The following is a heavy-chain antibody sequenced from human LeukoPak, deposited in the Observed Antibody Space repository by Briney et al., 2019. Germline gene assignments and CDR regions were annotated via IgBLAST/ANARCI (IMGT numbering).Heavy chain of an antibody. CDR1: GFTFSDYS. V-gene: IGHV3-48*04. D-gene: IGHD5-12*01. Sequence: PGGSLRLSCAASGFTFSDYSMNWVRQAPGKGLEWISYVGISSGNTKYADSVKGRFTISGDSAKNSVFLQVNNLRVEDTAVYYCARDHRYAFDNWGQGALVTVSS. CDR2: VGISSGNT. J-gene: IGHJ4*02. CDR3: ARDHRYAFDN.